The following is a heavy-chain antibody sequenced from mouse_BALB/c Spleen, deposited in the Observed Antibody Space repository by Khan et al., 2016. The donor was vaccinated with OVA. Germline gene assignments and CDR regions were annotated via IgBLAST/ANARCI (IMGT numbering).Heavy chain of an antibody. J-gene: IGHJ4*01. V-gene: IGHV5-6-4*01. D-gene: IGHD2-10*02. CDR3: TRDLYGNPYYYAMDY. CDR1: GFTFSSYT. Sequence: EVELVESGGGLVKPGGSLKLSCAASGFTFSSYTMSWVRQTPEKRLEWVATISSGGSYTYYPDSVKGRFTISRDNAKNTLYLQMSSLKSEDTAMYYCTRDLYGNPYYYAMDYWGQGTPVTVSA. CDR2: ISSGGSYT.